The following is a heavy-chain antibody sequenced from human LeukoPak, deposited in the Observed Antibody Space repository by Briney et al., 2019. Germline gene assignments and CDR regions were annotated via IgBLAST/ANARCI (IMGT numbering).Heavy chain of an antibody. CDR1: GASFSGYY. D-gene: IGHD2-15*01. J-gene: IGHJ4*02. CDR2: INHSGIT. V-gene: IGHV4-34*01. CDR3: AISHKLLLPDY. Sequence: PSETLSLTCAFYGASFSGYYWRWIRQPPGKGLEWIGEINHSGITTYNPSLKSRVTISVDTSKKQFSLKLNSVTAADTAVYYCAISHKLLLPDYRGQGPLVTVSS.